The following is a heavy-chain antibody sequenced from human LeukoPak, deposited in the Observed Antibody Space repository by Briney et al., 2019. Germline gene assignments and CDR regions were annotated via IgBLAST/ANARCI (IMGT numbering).Heavy chain of an antibody. D-gene: IGHD4-23*01. CDR2: IASDGSST. CDR1: GFTFSSYW. V-gene: IGHV3-74*01. CDR3: ARGRPHGNDY. Sequence: GGSLRLSCAASGFTFSSYWMNWVSQAPGKGLVWVSRIASDGSSTTYADSVKGRFSISRDNAKNTLYLQMNSLRVEDTAVYYCARGRPHGNDYWGQGTLVTVSS. J-gene: IGHJ4*02.